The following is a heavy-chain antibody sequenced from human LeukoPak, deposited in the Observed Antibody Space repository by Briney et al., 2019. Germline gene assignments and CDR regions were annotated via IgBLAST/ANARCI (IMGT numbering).Heavy chain of an antibody. D-gene: IGHD3-22*01. CDR2: IWYDGSNK. V-gene: IGHV3-33*01. J-gene: IGHJ4*02. CDR3: ARGAHRITMIVVPDY. Sequence: GGSLRLSCAASGFTFSSYGMHWVRQAPGKGLEWVAVIWYDGSNKYYADSAKGRFTIPRDNSKNTLYLQMNSLRAEDTAVYYCARGAHRITMIVVPDYWGQGTLVTVSS. CDR1: GFTFSSYG.